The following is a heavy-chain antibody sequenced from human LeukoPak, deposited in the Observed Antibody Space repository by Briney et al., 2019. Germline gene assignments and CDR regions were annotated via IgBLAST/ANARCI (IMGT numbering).Heavy chain of an antibody. CDR3: ARVSNDYGDLDVYDI. D-gene: IGHD4-17*01. J-gene: IGHJ3*02. CDR2: ISSSGSTI. V-gene: IGHV3-48*04. CDR1: GFTFSSYS. Sequence: GGSLRLSCAASGFTFSSYSMNWVRQAPGKGLEWVSYISSSGSTIYYADSVKGRFTISRDNAKNSLYLQMNSLRAEDTAVYYCARVSNDYGDLDVYDIWGQGTMVTVSS.